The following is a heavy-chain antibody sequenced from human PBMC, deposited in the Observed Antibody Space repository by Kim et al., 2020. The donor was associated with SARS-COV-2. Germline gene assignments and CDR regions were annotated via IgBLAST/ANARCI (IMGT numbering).Heavy chain of an antibody. CDR2: IIPIFGTA. CDR3: ARDAGSEDGSGSYPPFDY. J-gene: IGHJ4*02. CDR1: GGTFSSYA. Sequence: SVKVSCKASGGTFSSYAISWVRQAPGQGLEWMGGIIPIFGTANYAQKFQGRVTITADESTSTAYMELSSLRSEDTAVYYCARDAGSEDGSGSYPPFDYWGQGTLVTVSS. V-gene: IGHV1-69*13. D-gene: IGHD3-10*01.